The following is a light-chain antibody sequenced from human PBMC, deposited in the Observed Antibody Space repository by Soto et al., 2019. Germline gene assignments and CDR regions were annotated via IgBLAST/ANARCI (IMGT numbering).Light chain of an antibody. CDR3: QQSNNWPWT. CDR1: QTVSRN. CDR2: GAS. V-gene: IGKV3-15*01. J-gene: IGKJ1*01. Sequence: EIVLTQSPATLSVSPGERATLSCRASQTVSRNLAWYQQKPGQAPRLLFHGASTRATGVPARFSGSGSGTEFTLTVSGLQSEDFAVYFCQQSNNWPWTFGQGTKVEIK.